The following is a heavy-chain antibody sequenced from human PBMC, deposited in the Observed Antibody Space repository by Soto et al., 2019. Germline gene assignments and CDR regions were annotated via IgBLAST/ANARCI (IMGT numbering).Heavy chain of an antibody. J-gene: IGHJ4*02. V-gene: IGHV4-59*01. Sequence: SETLSLTCTVSGGSISSYNWSWIRQAPGKGLEGIWYIYYSGSTNYNPSLKRRVTISAGTSKKQFSLKLSYVTAADRAVYYCARALLTGDFDYWGQGTLVTVSS. CDR3: ARALLTGDFDY. CDR2: IYYSGST. D-gene: IGHD1-1*01. CDR1: GGSISSYN.